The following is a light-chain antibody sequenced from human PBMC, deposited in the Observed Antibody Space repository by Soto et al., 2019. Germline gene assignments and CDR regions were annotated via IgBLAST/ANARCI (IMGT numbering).Light chain of an antibody. CDR1: SSDVGGYNY. CDR3: SSYAGSSNV. Sequence: QSGLTQPPSASGSPGHSVAICCSGTSSDVGGYNYVSWYQQHPGKAPKLMIYEVNKRPSGVPDRFSGSKSGNTASLTVSGLQAEDEADYYCSSYAGSSNVFGTGTKVTVL. J-gene: IGLJ1*01. CDR2: EVN. V-gene: IGLV2-8*01.